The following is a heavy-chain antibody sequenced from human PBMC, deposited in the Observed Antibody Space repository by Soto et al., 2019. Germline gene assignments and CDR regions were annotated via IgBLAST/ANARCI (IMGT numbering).Heavy chain of an antibody. Sequence: SETLSLTCTVSGGSISSYYWSWIRQPPGKGLEWIAYIYYSGSTNYNPSLKRRVTISVDTSKNQFSLKLSSVTAADTAVYYCARDKGDSSWYYYYGMDVWGQGTTVTVSS. CDR2: IYYSGST. V-gene: IGHV4-59*01. J-gene: IGHJ6*02. CDR1: GGSISSYY. CDR3: ARDKGDSSWYYYYGMDV. D-gene: IGHD6-13*01.